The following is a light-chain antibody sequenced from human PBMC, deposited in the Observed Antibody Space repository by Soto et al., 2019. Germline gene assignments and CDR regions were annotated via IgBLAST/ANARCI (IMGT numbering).Light chain of an antibody. CDR2: DVT. J-gene: IGLJ2*01. CDR1: SSDVGGYNY. Sequence: QSVLTQPASVSGSPGQSITFSCTGTSSDVGGYNYVSWYQQYPGKAPNLMIYDVTNRPSGVSNRFSGSKSGNTASLTISGLQAEDEADYYCASYTSSTTLVFGGGTKLTVL. CDR3: ASYTSSTTLV. V-gene: IGLV2-14*01.